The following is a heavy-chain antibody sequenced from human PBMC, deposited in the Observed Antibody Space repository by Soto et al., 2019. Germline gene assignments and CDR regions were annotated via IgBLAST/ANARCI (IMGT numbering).Heavy chain of an antibody. D-gene: IGHD3-9*01. CDR1: GYTFTTYG. CDR2: INPYNGDT. J-gene: IGHJ6*02. CDR3: ARARFYDILAGPKDYYYGMDV. Sequence: ASVKVSCKGSGYTFTTYGITWVRQAPGQGLEWMGWINPYNGDTNYAQKFWGRVTMTTDTSTSTAYMEVRSLPSDDTAVYYCARARFYDILAGPKDYYYGMDVWGQGTTVTVSS. V-gene: IGHV1-18*01.